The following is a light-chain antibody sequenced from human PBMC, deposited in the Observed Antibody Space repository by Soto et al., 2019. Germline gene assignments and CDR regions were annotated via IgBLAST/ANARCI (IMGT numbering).Light chain of an antibody. V-gene: IGKV1-5*03. CDR3: QQYYSYSPRT. CDR1: QSVRDW. J-gene: IGKJ4*02. CDR2: KAS. Sequence: DIQMTQSPSTLSASVGDRVTVTCRASQSVRDWVAWYQQQAGRAPRLLIYKASSLPSGVPSRFSGSGFGTEFTLTISSLQPDDFASYYCQQYYSYSPRTFGGGTKVEIK.